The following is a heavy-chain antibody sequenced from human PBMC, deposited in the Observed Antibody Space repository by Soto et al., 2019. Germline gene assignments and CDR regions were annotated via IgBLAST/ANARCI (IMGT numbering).Heavy chain of an antibody. CDR2: IYYSGST. D-gene: IGHD5-18*01. CDR1: GGSISSYY. CDR3: ARGEAWIQLWPHFDY. J-gene: IGHJ4*02. Sequence: TSETLSLTCTVSGGSISSYYWSWIRQPPGKGLEWIGYIYYSGSTNYNPSLRSRVTISVDTSKNQFSLKLSSVTAADMAVYYCARGEAWIQLWPHFDYWGQGTLVTVSS. V-gene: IGHV4-59*01.